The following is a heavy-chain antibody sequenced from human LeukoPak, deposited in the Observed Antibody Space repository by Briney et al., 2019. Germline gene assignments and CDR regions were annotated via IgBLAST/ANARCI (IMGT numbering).Heavy chain of an antibody. CDR2: IRFDGGYK. J-gene: IGHJ4*02. V-gene: IGHV3-30*02. Sequence: PGGSLRLTCATSGFTFSRNGMHWVRQAPGKGLEWVAFIRFDGGYKYYADSVKGRFTISRDDSKNTLYLQMNSLTAEDTAVYYCARDFDDVSDHLYYLPDYWGRGILVTVSS. CDR3: ARDFDDVSDHLYYLPDY. D-gene: IGHD3-9*01. CDR1: GFTFSRNG.